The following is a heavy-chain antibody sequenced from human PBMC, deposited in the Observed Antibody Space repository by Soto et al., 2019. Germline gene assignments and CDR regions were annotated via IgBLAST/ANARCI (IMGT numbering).Heavy chain of an antibody. D-gene: IGHD3-10*01. J-gene: IGHJ6*02. CDR2: ISYDGSNK. Sequence: QVQLVESGGGVVQPGRSLRLSCAASGFTFSSYGMHWVRQAPGKGLEWVAVISYDGSNKYYADSVKGRFTISRDNSKKTHYLQKNSLRVDDTAVYYSAKETYYYGSGSSLTNYNSFAMDGWGQGTTVTVS. CDR3: AKETYYYGSGSSLTNYNSFAMDG. V-gene: IGHV3-30*18. CDR1: GFTFSSYG.